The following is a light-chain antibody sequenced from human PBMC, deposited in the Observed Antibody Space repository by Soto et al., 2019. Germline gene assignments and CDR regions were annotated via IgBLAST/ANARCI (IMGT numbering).Light chain of an antibody. CDR2: EVT. V-gene: IGLV2-14*01. J-gene: IGLJ3*02. CDR3: SSYTTSNTWV. Sequence: QSALTQPASVSGSLGQSITISCNGTNRDVGVYNYVSWYQQYPGTAPKVMIYEVTNRPSGVSNRFSGSKSGNTASLTISGLQAEDEADYYCSSYTTSNTWVFGGGTKLTVL. CDR1: NRDVGVYNY.